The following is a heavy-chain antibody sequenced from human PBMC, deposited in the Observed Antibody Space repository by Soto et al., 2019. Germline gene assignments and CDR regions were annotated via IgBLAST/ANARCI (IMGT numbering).Heavy chain of an antibody. CDR3: ASDHCSGGSCYSTADPDAFDI. J-gene: IGHJ3*02. Sequence: NPGGSLRLSCAASGFTFSDYYMSWIRQAPGKGLEWVSYISSSGSTIYYADSVKGRFTISRDNAKNSLYLQMNSLRAEDTAVYYCASDHCSGGSCYSTADPDAFDIWGQGTMVTVSS. CDR1: GFTFSDYY. CDR2: ISSSGSTI. V-gene: IGHV3-11*01. D-gene: IGHD2-15*01.